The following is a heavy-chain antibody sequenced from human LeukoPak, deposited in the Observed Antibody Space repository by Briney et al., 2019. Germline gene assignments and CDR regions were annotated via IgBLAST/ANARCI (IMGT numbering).Heavy chain of an antibody. V-gene: IGHV3-21*01. Sequence: GGSLRLSCAASGFTFSSYSMNWVRQAPGKGLEWVSSISSSSSYIYYADSVKGRFTISRDNAKNSLYLRMNSLRAEDTAVYYCSVPAANFDYWGQGTLVTVSS. J-gene: IGHJ4*02. CDR3: SVPAANFDY. D-gene: IGHD2-2*01. CDR2: ISSSSSYI. CDR1: GFTFSSYS.